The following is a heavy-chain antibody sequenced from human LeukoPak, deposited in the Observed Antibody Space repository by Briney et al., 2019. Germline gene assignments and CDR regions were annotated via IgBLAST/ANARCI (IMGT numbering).Heavy chain of an antibody. CDR3: AGTTYLFGSGTYPY. CDR1: GFGVSKNG. J-gene: IGHJ4*02. Sequence: GGSLRLSCAASGFGVSKNGMTWVRQTPGKGLEWVSVIQSAGGTYYADSVKGRSVISKDDSKNTLYLQMNYLRVEDTAVYYCAGTTYLFGSGTYPYWGQGTLVTVSS. CDR2: IQSAGGT. D-gene: IGHD3-10*01. V-gene: IGHV3-66*01.